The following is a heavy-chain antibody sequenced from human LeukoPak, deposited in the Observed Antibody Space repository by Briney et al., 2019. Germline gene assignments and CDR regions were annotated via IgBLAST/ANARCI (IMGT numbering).Heavy chain of an antibody. D-gene: IGHD2-15*01. V-gene: IGHV3-30*18. CDR2: ISYDGSNK. Sequence: GRSLRLSCAASGFTFSSYGMHWVRQAPGKGLEWVAVISYDGSNKYYADSVKGRFTISRDNSKNTLYLQTNSLRAEDTAVYYCAKDRHCSGGSCYPGPYYYGMDVWGQGTTVTVSS. CDR3: AKDRHCSGGSCYPGPYYYGMDV. CDR1: GFTFSSYG. J-gene: IGHJ6*02.